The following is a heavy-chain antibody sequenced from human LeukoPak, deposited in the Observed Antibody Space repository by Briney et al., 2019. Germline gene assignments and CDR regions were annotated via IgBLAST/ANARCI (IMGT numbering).Heavy chain of an antibody. CDR3: ARDSGGCSGGSCTPTHYGMDV. J-gene: IGHJ6*02. CDR2: ISSSSXYI. Sequence: GGSLRLSCAAXGFXFSDXYXXXIXXAXEXGLXXVXSISSSSXYIYYXDSVKGRFIISRDNAKNSLYLRMNSLRAEDTAVYYCARDSGGCSGGSCTPTHYGMDVWGQGTTVTVSS. V-gene: IGHV3-11*05. D-gene: IGHD2-15*01. CDR1: GFXFSDXY.